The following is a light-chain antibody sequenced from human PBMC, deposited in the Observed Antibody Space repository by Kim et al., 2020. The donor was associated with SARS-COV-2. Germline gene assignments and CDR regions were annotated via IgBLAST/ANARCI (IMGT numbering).Light chain of an antibody. Sequence: EIMMTQSPATLSVSPGERVTLSCRASQSVSSISAWCQQKPGQAPRLPVYGAPTRASGIPARFSGSGSGTEFTLAISSLQSEDFAVYYRQRYNHRPQTFGQGTKVDIK. CDR3: QRYNHRPQT. CDR2: GAP. V-gene: IGKV3-15*01. CDR1: QSVSSI. J-gene: IGKJ1*01.